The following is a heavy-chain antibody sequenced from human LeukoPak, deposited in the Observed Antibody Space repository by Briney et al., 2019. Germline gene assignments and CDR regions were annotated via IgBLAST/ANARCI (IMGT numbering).Heavy chain of an antibody. J-gene: IGHJ4*02. CDR3: ARRGFGD. CDR1: GFTFSSYA. Sequence: TGGSLRLSCAASGFTFSSYAMHWVRQAPGKGLEWVAVISYDGSNKYYADSVKGRFTISRDNSKNTLYLQMNSLRAEDTAVYYCARRGFGDWGQGTLVTVSP. V-gene: IGHV3-30-3*01. CDR2: ISYDGSNK. D-gene: IGHD3-10*01.